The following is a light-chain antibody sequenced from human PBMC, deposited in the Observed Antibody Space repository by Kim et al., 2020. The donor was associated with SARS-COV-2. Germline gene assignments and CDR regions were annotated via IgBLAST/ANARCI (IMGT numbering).Light chain of an antibody. Sequence: DIQISQSPSSLHASIGDTVTITCQASQDIHDFLSWFQQKPGRAPKLLIYDASHLEPGVPSRFSGSGSGTHFIFNISSLQPEDIATYFCQQYESLPLIFGQGTRLEIK. V-gene: IGKV1-33*01. J-gene: IGKJ5*01. CDR3: QQYESLPLI. CDR2: DAS. CDR1: QDIHDF.